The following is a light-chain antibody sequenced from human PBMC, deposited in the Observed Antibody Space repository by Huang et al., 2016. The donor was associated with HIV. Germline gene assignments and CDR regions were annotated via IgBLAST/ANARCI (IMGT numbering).Light chain of an antibody. CDR1: QSVYIN. CDR2: AAA. V-gene: IGKV3-15*01. CDR3: QQFNNWPPN. J-gene: IGKJ4*01. Sequence: ETVMTQAPATLSVSPGERATLACRASQSVYINLAWYQQKPGQDPRLLFYAAASRATGVPARFSASGSGTEFTLTISSLQSEDFAIYYCQQFNNWPPNFGGGTKVEI.